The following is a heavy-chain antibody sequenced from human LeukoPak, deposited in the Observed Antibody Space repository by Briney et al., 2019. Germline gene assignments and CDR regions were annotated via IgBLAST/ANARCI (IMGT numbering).Heavy chain of an antibody. CDR3: AGHEGYHYDSSGGEFDI. CDR1: GFMFSNYA. V-gene: IGHV3-23*01. Sequence: GGSLRLSCAASGFMFSNYAMSWVRQAPGRGLEWVSSLSGSSGNAYYAESVKGRFAISRDNSKNTLYLQMNSLRAEDTAVYYCAGHEGYHYDSSGGEFDIWGQGTQVTVSS. CDR2: LSGSSGNA. J-gene: IGHJ4*02. D-gene: IGHD3-22*01.